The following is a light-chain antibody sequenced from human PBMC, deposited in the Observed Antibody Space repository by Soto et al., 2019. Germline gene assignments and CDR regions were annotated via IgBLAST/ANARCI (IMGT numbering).Light chain of an antibody. CDR2: GVT. CDR3: FSYAGSSTWV. V-gene: IGLV2-23*02. Sequence: QAASVSGSPGQSITISCTGTRSDIGSYNSIAWYQQHPGKAPRVMIFGVTKRPSGISNRFSGSKSGFTASLTISGLQAEDEADHFCFSYAGSSTWVFGGGTKVTVL. J-gene: IGLJ3*02. CDR1: RSDIGSYNS.